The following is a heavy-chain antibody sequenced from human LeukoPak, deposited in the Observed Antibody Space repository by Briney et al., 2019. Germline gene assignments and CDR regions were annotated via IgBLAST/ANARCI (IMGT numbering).Heavy chain of an antibody. CDR3: ARWGRYFDWFEDYYYYYMDV. V-gene: IGHV1-8*01. CDR2: MNPNNGNA. J-gene: IGHJ6*03. CDR1: GYTFTNYD. Sequence: ASVKVSCKASGYTFTNYDINWVRQAPGQGLEWMGWMNPNNGNAGYPQKFQGRVTITRNTSISTAYMELSSLRSEDTAVYYCARWGRYFDWFEDYYYYYMDVWGKGTTVTVSS. D-gene: IGHD3-9*01.